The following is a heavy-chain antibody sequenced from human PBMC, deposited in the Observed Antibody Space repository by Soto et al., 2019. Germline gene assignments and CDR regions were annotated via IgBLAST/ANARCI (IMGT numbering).Heavy chain of an antibody. CDR1: GGSISSSSYY. D-gene: IGHD1-26*01. CDR2: IYYSGST. V-gene: IGHV4-39*01. J-gene: IGHJ6*02. CDR3: ARQGYSGSYSKNYYYYYGMDV. Sequence: PSETLSLTCTVSGGSISSSSYYWGWIRQPPGKGLEWIGSIYYSGSTYYNPSLKSRVTISVDTSKNQFSLKLSSVTAADTAVYYCARQGYSGSYSKNYYYYYGMDVWGQGTTVPVSS.